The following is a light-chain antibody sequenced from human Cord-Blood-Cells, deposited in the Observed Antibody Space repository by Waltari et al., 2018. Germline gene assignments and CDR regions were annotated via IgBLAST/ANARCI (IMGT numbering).Light chain of an antibody. CDR1: SLRSYY. V-gene: IGLV3-19*01. J-gene: IGLJ1*01. CDR3: NSRDSSGNHYV. Sequence: SSELTQDPAVSVALGQTVRITCQGDSLRSYYASWYQQKPRQAPVLVNYGKNTRPSGIPVRVSGSSSVNTASLTITGAQAEDEADYYCNSRDSSGNHYVFGTGTKVTVL. CDR2: GKN.